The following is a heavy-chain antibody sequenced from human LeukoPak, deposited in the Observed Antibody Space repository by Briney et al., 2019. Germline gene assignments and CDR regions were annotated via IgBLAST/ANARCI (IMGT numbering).Heavy chain of an antibody. V-gene: IGHV3-23*01. Sequence: GGSLRPSCVASGFTFSNYAMTWVRQAPGKGLEWVSVVKGQGDTTFYADSVKGRLTISRDNSKNTVYLQLNSLLAEDTAVYFCAKELSSWNSGMDVRGQGTTVTVSS. CDR3: AKELSSWNSGMDV. D-gene: IGHD2-2*01. CDR2: VKGQGDTT. CDR1: GFTFSNYA. J-gene: IGHJ6*02.